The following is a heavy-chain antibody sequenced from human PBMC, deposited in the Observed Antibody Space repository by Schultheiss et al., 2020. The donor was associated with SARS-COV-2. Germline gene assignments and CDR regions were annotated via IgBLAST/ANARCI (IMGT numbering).Heavy chain of an antibody. J-gene: IGHJ6*02. D-gene: IGHD3-10*01. CDR1: GYSLSSGYY. Sequence: SETLSLTCAVSGYSLSSGYYWVWIRQPPGKGLEWIGSIYHSGSTYYNPSLKSRVTISVDTSKNRFSLKLSSVTAAETAVYYCARQVVGFGELVASIYGMDVWGQGTTVTVSS. V-gene: IGHV4-38-2*01. CDR3: ARQVVGFGELVASIYGMDV. CDR2: IYHSGST.